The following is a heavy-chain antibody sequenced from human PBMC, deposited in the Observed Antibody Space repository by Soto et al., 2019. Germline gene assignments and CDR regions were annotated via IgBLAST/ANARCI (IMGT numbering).Heavy chain of an antibody. D-gene: IGHD2-15*01. CDR1: GYTFTGYY. Sequence: QVQLVQSGAEVKKPGASVKVSCKASGYTFTGYYIHWVRQAPGQGLEWMGWINPNNGDTNYAQNFQGRVTMTRDTSTSTAYMELSSLTFDDTAVYYCARRRVEIADDAFDIWGQGTVVTVSP. CDR3: ARRRVEIADDAFDI. CDR2: INPNNGDT. V-gene: IGHV1-2*02. J-gene: IGHJ3*02.